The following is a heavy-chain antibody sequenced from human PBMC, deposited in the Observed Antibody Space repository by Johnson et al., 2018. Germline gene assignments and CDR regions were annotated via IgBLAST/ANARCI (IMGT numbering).Heavy chain of an antibody. V-gene: IGHV3-30*03. Sequence: VQLVESGGGVVQPGRSLRLSCAASGFRFSNYGMHWVRQAPGKGLEWVAGISYDGSNKYYADSVKGRFTIPRDNSKNTLYLQMDSLRAEDTAVYYCARPDFNYYYMDVWGKGTTVTVSS. CDR1: GFRFSNYG. CDR2: ISYDGSNK. CDR3: ARPDFNYYYMDV. J-gene: IGHJ6*03.